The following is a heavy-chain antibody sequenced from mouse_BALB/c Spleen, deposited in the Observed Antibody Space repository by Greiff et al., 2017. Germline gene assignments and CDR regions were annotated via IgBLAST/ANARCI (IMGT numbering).Heavy chain of an antibody. CDR3: ARGGMITTRDWFAY. Sequence: EVKVVESGGGLVKPGGSLKLSCAASGFTFSSYAMSWVRQTPEKRLEWVASISSGGSTYYPDSVKGRFTISRDNARNILYLQMSSLRSEDTAMYYCARGGMITTRDWFAYWGQGTLVTVSA. CDR2: ISSGGST. V-gene: IGHV5-6-5*01. D-gene: IGHD2-4*01. J-gene: IGHJ3*01. CDR1: GFTFSSYA.